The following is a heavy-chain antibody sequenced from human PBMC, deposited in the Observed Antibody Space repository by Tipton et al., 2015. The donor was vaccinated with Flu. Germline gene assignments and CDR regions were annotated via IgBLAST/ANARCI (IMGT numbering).Heavy chain of an antibody. CDR2: ISGGGGST. Sequence: SLRLSCAASGFTFSSYAMSWVRQAPGRGLEWVAGISGGGGSTYYADSVKGRFTISRDNSKNTLYLQMSSLRVEDAAVYYCAKSPYDLRSGPPEIWGQGTLVTVSS. J-gene: IGHJ4*02. CDR3: AKSPYDLRSGPPEI. V-gene: IGHV3-23*01. CDR1: GFTFSSYA. D-gene: IGHD3-3*01.